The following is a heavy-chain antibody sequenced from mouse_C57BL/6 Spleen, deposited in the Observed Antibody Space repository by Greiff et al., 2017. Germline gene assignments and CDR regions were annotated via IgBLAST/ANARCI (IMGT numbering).Heavy chain of an antibody. J-gene: IGHJ2*01. V-gene: IGHV1-64*01. CDR1: GYTFTSYW. D-gene: IGHD1-1*01. CDR2: IHPNSGST. CDR3: ARSLITTVVATVNYFDY. Sequence: VQLQQPGAELVKPGASVKLSCKASGYTFTSYWMHWVKQRPGQGLEWIGMIHPNSGSTNYNEKFKSKATLTVDKSSITAYMQLSSLTSEDSAVYYCARSLITTVVATVNYFDYWGQGTTLTVSS.